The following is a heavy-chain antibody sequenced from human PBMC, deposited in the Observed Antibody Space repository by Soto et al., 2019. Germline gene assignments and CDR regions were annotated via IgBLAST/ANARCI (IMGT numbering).Heavy chain of an antibody. J-gene: IGHJ6*02. V-gene: IGHV3-30*18. Sequence: QVHLVESGGGVVQPGRSLRLSCAASGFTFNTYDMHWVRRAPGKGLEWVAVISYDGSNKYYADSVKGRLTISRDNSKNTLYLQMNSLRAEDTAVYYCAKGQHCSSTSCYFYYYGMDVWGQGTKVAVSS. D-gene: IGHD2-2*01. CDR2: ISYDGSNK. CDR1: GFTFNTYD. CDR3: AKGQHCSSTSCYFYYYGMDV.